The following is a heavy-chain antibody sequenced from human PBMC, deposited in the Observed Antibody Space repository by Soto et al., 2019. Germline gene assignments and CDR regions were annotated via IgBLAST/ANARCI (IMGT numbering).Heavy chain of an antibody. CDR3: ARDVSPGSNSLYPVAFDI. D-gene: IGHD3-10*01. Sequence: EMQLEESGGDLVQPGGSLRLSCAASGFTLSAYWMTWVRQAPGKGLEWVANKNRDGSKKSYLDSVRGRFTISRDNIGKSLAFQKDSLRVHDTALYYCARDVSPGSNSLYPVAFDIWGQGAKVTGSS. V-gene: IGHV3-7*05. CDR2: KNRDGSKK. CDR1: GFTLSAYW. J-gene: IGHJ3*02.